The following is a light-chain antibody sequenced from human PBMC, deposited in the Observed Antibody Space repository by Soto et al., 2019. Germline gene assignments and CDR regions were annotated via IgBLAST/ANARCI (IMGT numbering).Light chain of an antibody. CDR3: QQYGRSGT. CDR1: QSVSNNY. CDR2: GAS. Sequence: DSVLTQSPVTLSLSPGERATLSCRASQSVSNNYLAWYQQKPGQAPRLLIYGASNRATGIPDRFSGSGSGTDFTLTISRLEPEDFAVYYCQQYGRSGTFGQGTKVDIK. V-gene: IGKV3-20*01. J-gene: IGKJ1*01.